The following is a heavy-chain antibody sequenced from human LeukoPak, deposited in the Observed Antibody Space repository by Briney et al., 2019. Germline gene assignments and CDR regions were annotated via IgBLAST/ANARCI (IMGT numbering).Heavy chain of an antibody. D-gene: IGHD4-17*01. V-gene: IGHV1-8*01. CDR3: ARGYYTGTWFDP. CDR2: MNPNSGNT. J-gene: IGHJ5*02. Sequence: APVKVSCKASGYTFTSYDINWVRQATGQGLEWMGWMNPNSGNTGYAQKFQGRVTMTRNTSIRTAYMELSSLRSEDPAVYYCARGYYTGTWFDPWGQGTLVTVSS. CDR1: GYTFTSYD.